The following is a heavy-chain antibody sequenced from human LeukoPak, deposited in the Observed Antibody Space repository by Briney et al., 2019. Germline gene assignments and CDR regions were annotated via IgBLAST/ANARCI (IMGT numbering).Heavy chain of an antibody. D-gene: IGHD4-23*01. Sequence: SETLSLTCAVYGGSFSGYYWSWIRQPPGKGLEWIGEINHSGSTNYNPSLKSRVTISVDTSKNQFSLKLSSVTAADTAVYYCARARGTRGGKPRNDAFDIWGQGTMVTVSS. CDR1: GGSFSGYY. CDR3: ARARGTRGGKPRNDAFDI. CDR2: INHSGST. V-gene: IGHV4-34*01. J-gene: IGHJ3*02.